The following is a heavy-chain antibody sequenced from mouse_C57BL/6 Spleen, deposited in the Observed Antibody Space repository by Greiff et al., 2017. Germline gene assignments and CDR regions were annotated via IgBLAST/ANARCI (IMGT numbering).Heavy chain of an antibody. CDR3: AKPLCSSLYYAMDY. D-gene: IGHD1-1*01. CDR2: IWGDGST. CDR1: GFSLTSYG. J-gene: IGHJ4*01. Sequence: VKLMESGPGLVAPSQSLSITCTVSGFSLTSYGVSWVRQPPGKGLEWLGVIWGDGSTNYHSALISRLSISKDNSKSQVFLTLNSLQTDDTATYYCAKPLCSSLYYAMDYWGQGTSVTVSS. V-gene: IGHV2-3*01.